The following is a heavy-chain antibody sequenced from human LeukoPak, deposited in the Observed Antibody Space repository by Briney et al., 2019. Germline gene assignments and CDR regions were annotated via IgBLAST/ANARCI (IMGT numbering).Heavy chain of an antibody. CDR2: INPNSGGT. Sequence: GASVKVSCKASGYTFTGYYMHWVRQAPGQGLEWMGWINPNSGGTNYAQKFQGWVTMTRDTSISTAYMELSRLRSDDTAVYYCARRTNIYNDAFDIWGQGTMVTVPS. V-gene: IGHV1-2*04. CDR1: GYTFTGYY. J-gene: IGHJ3*02. CDR3: ARRTNIYNDAFDI. D-gene: IGHD1-1*01.